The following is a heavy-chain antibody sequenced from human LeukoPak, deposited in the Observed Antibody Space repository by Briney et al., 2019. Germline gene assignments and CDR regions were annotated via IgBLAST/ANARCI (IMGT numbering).Heavy chain of an antibody. CDR2: IYSGGST. CDR3: ARVAGVRGVIYYYYMDV. Sequence: GGSLRLSCAASGFTVSSNYMSWVRQAPGKGLEWVSVIYSGGSTYYADSVEGRFTISRDNSKNALYLQMNSLRAEDTAVYYCARVAGVRGVIYYYYMDVWGKGTTVTVSS. CDR1: GFTVSSNY. D-gene: IGHD3-10*01. V-gene: IGHV3-66*02. J-gene: IGHJ6*03.